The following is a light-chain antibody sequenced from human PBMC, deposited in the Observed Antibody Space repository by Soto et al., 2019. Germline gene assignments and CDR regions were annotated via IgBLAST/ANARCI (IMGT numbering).Light chain of an antibody. CDR2: KGT. Sequence: DIQMPQSPSSVSASVGDTVTITCRASQVISAWLAWYQQKPVRAPRLLIYKGTNLQVGVPPRFSGSDSETDVTLTLTISNLHLDYFATYYGHQASSFSLPLGGGTKVET. CDR1: QVISAW. J-gene: IGKJ4*01. CDR3: HQASSFSLP. V-gene: IGKV1-12*01.